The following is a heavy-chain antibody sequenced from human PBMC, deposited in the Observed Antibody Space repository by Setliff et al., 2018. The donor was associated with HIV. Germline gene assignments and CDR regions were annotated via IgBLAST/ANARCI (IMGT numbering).Heavy chain of an antibody. V-gene: IGHV3-7*03. Sequence: GGSLRLSCVASGFSFSSYSMNWVRQAPGKGLEWVANIKQDGRERYNVDSVKGRFTISRDNANNSLYLQLNSLRAEDTAVYYCARGPQQTGWYGGACDVWGQGTMVTVSS. CDR2: IKQDGRER. CDR1: GFSFSSYS. J-gene: IGHJ3*01. D-gene: IGHD6-19*01. CDR3: ARGPQQTGWYGGACDV.